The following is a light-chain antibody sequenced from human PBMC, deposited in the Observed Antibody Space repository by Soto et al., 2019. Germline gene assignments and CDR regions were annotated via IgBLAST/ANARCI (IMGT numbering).Light chain of an antibody. CDR1: QSISSY. J-gene: IGKJ1*01. V-gene: IGKV1-5*02. CDR2: AAS. CDR3: QQYNSWT. Sequence: DIQMSQSPSSLSASVGDRVTIICRASQSISSYLNCYQKKSGKAPKLLIYAASSLESGVPSRFSGSGSGTEFTLTISSLQPDDFATYYCQQYNSWTSGQGTKV.